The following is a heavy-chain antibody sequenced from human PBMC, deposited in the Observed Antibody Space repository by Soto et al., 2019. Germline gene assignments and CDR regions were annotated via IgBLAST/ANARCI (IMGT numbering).Heavy chain of an antibody. CDR3: ARLSRDGYNFLYAFDI. V-gene: IGHV5-10-1*01. D-gene: IGHD5-12*01. CDR2: IDPSDSYT. Sequence: HGESLKISCKGSGYSFTSYWISWVRQMPGKGLEWMGRIDPSDSYTNYSPSFQGHVTISADKSISTAYLQWSSLKASDTAMYYCARLSRDGYNFLYAFDIWGQGTMVTVSS. CDR1: GYSFTSYW. J-gene: IGHJ3*02.